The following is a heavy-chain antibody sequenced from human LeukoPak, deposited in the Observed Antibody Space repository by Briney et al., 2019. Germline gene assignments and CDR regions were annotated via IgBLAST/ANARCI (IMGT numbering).Heavy chain of an antibody. V-gene: IGHV3-48*03. J-gene: IGHJ4*02. CDR1: GFTFSSYE. CDR3: ARDLNWETY. CDR2: ISSSGGTM. Sequence: GGSLRLSCAASGFTFSSYEMNWVRQAPGKGLEWVSYISSSGGTMYYADSVRGRFTISRDNAKNSLYLQMNSLRVEDTAVYYCARDLNWETYWGQGTLVSVSS. D-gene: IGHD7-27*01.